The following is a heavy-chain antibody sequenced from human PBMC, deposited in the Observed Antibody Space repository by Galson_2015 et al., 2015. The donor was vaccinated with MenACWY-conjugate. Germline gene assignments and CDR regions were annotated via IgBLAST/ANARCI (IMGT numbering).Heavy chain of an antibody. J-gene: IGHJ4*02. CDR1: EFTFSNAW. Sequence: SLRLSCAASEFTFSNAWMSWVRQAPGKGLEWISYITSSSSTIYYADSVKGRFTVSRDNAKNSLYLQMNSLRAEDTAVYYCARVGYGESVTPDDYWGRGTLVTVSS. CDR3: ARVGYGESVTPDDY. CDR2: ITSSSSTI. D-gene: IGHD4-17*01. V-gene: IGHV3-48*04.